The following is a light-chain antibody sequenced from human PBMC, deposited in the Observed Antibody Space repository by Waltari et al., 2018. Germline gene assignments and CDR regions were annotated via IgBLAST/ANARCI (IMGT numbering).Light chain of an antibody. CDR2: DDS. Sequence: SYVLTQPPSVSVAPGQTASITCGGTDLGSNSVPWYQQKPSQAPVLVIYDDSDRPSRIPERFSGFNSGNTATLVISRVEAGDEADYYCQVWDNSSKQVIFGGGTKLTVL. CDR3: QVWDNSSKQVI. J-gene: IGLJ2*01. V-gene: IGLV3-21*02. CDR1: DLGSNS.